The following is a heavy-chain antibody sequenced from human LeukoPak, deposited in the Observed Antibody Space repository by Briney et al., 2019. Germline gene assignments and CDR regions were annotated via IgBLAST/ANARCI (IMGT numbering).Heavy chain of an antibody. Sequence: GGSLRLSCAASGFTFSSYSMNWVRRAPGKGLEWVSSISSSSSYIYYADSVKGRFTISRDNAKNSLYLQMNSLRAEDTAVYYCARGYCGGDCYNNFDYWGQGTLVTVSS. CDR3: ARGYCGGDCYNNFDY. CDR2: ISSSSSYI. V-gene: IGHV3-21*01. J-gene: IGHJ4*02. CDR1: GFTFSSYS. D-gene: IGHD2-21*01.